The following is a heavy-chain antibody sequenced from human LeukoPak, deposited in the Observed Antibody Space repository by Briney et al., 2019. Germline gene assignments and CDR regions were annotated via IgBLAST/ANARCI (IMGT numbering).Heavy chain of an antibody. Sequence: GRSLRLSCEASGFTFRDYVIHWVRQAPGKGLEWVALISYDGNNKYSGDSVKGRFTISRDNSKNTLYLQMNSLRAEDTAVYYCARGRHRVYYYSYMDVWGKGTTVTISS. CDR3: ARGRHRVYYYSYMDV. V-gene: IGHV3-30*04. CDR1: GFTFRDYV. J-gene: IGHJ6*03. CDR2: ISYDGNNK.